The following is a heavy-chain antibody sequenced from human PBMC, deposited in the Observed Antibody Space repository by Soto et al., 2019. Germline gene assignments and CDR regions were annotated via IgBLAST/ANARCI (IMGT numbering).Heavy chain of an antibody. CDR1: GYTFTSYA. CDR2: INAGNGNT. CDR3: ARASSVAGTSDFDY. V-gene: IGHV1-3*01. Sequence: ASVKVSCKASGYTFTSYAMHWVRQAPGQRLEWMGWINAGNGNTKYSQKFQGRVTITRDTSASTAYMELSSLRSEDTAVYYCARASSVAGTSDFDYWGQGTLVTVSS. J-gene: IGHJ4*02. D-gene: IGHD6-19*01.